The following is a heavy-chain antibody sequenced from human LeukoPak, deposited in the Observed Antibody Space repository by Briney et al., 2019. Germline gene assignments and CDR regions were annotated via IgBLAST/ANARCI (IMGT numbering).Heavy chain of an antibody. CDR3: ARLATGDPDY. D-gene: IGHD7-27*01. CDR2: SDPSDSYT. V-gene: IGHV5-10-1*01. J-gene: IGHJ4*02. CDR1: GYGFTRNW. Sequence: ESLKISCKGSGYGFTRNWIRWVRHMPGEGLGWMGRSDPSDSYTDYSPSFQGHVTISADKSTITAYLQWSSLKASDTAKYYCARLATGDPDYWGQGTLVTVSS.